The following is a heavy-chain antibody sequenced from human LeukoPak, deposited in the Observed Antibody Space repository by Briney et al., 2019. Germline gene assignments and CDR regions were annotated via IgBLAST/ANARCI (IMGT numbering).Heavy chain of an antibody. V-gene: IGHV3-30*03. CDR1: GFTFSSYG. CDR3: ARDRIMITFGGVIAIGY. J-gene: IGHJ4*02. D-gene: IGHD3-16*02. CDR2: ISYDGSNK. Sequence: PGGSLRLSCAASGFTFSSYGMHWVRQAPGKGLEWVAVISYDGSNKYYADSVKGRFTISRDNSKNTLYLQMNSLRAEDTAVYYCARDRIMITFGGVIAIGYWGQGTLVTVSS.